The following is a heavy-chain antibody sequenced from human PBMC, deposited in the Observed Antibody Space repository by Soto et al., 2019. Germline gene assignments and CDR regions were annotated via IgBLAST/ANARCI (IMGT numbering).Heavy chain of an antibody. CDR2: MNPNSGNT. Sequence: ASVKVSCKASGYTFTSYDINWVRQATGQGLEWMGWMNPNSGNTGYAQKFQGRVTMTRNTSISTAYMELSSLRSEDTAVYYCARARYGSGSYYKRYSFDYWGQGTLVTVSS. J-gene: IGHJ4*02. D-gene: IGHD3-10*01. V-gene: IGHV1-8*01. CDR3: ARARYGSGSYYKRYSFDY. CDR1: GYTFTSYD.